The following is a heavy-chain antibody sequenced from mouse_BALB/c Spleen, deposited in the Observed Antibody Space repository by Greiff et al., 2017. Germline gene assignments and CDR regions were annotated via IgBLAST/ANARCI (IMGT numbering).Heavy chain of an antibody. D-gene: IGHD3-3*01. Sequence: QVTLKVSGPGILQPSQTLSLTCSFSGFSLSTSGMSLGWIRQPSGKGLEWLAHIWWNDDKYYNPALKSRLTISKDTSNNQVFLKIASVVTADTATYYCARIAEGRGFAYWGQGTLVTVSA. V-gene: IGHV8-8*01. CDR1: GFSLSTSGMS. CDR3: ARIAEGRGFAY. CDR2: IWWNDDK. J-gene: IGHJ3*01.